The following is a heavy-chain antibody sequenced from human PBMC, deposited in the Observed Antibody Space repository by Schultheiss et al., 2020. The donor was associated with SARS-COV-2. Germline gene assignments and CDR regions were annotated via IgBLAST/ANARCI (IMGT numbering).Heavy chain of an antibody. J-gene: IGHJ4*02. Sequence: GGSLRLSCAASGFTFTNHAMHWVRQGPGKGLLWVSRIGLDNTDTTYADSVKGRFTISRDNAENMVYLQMNSLRAEDTAVYYCARDPGRSGELDYWGQGTLVTVSS. CDR2: IGLDNTDT. CDR3: ARDPGRSGELDY. D-gene: IGHD6-25*01. CDR1: GFTFTNHA. V-gene: IGHV3-74*03.